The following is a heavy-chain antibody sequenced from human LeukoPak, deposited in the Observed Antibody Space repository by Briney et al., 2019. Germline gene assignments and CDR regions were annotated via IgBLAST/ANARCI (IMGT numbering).Heavy chain of an antibody. CDR3: ARGSSVTGDYTMDV. V-gene: IGHV3-74*01. CDR2: SNADGSIT. J-gene: IGHJ6*02. CDR1: GFTFSRHW. Sequence: GGFLRLSCAASGFTFSRHWMHWVRQAPGKGLVWVSRSNADGSITGYADSVKGRFTISRDNAKNTLYLQMNSLRAEDTAVYYCARGSSVTGDYTMDVWGQGTTVTVSS. D-gene: IGHD3-10*01.